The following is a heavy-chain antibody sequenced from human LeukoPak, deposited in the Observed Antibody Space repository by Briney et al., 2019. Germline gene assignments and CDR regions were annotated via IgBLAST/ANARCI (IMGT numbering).Heavy chain of an antibody. CDR2: IYYSGST. V-gene: IGHV4-30-4*01. D-gene: IGHD3-22*01. CDR1: GGSISSGDYY. Sequence: SETLSLTCTVSGGSISSGDYYWSWIRQPPGKGLEWIGYIYYSGSTYYNPSPKSRVTISVDTSKNQFSLKLSSVTAADTAVYYCARVSGYSYYFDYRGQGTLVTVSS. J-gene: IGHJ4*02. CDR3: ARVSGYSYYFDY.